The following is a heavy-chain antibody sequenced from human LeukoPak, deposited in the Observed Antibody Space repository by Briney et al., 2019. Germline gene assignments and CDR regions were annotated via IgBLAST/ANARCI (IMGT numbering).Heavy chain of an antibody. CDR1: GGSFSGYY. Sequence: SETLSLTCAVYGGSFSGYYWSCIRQPPGKGLEWIGEINHSGSTNYNPSLKSRVTISVDTSKNQFSLKLSSVTAADTAVYYCARVPCSGGSCYPDSWGQGTLVTVSS. J-gene: IGHJ5*01. V-gene: IGHV4-34*01. CDR2: INHSGST. CDR3: ARVPCSGGSCYPDS. D-gene: IGHD2-15*01.